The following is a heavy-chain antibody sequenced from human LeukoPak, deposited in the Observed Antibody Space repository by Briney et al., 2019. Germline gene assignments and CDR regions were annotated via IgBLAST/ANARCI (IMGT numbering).Heavy chain of an antibody. CDR3: ARDAVLGAPYTDH. Sequence: ASVKVSCKASGYIFSDYGISWARQAPGQGLEWMGWISDHNGTPNYAQKFEGRVTMTTDISTSTAYMELTSLTSDDPAVYYCARDAVLGAPYTDHWGQGTLVTVSS. CDR1: GYIFSDYG. V-gene: IGHV1-18*01. CDR2: ISDHNGTP. J-gene: IGHJ5*02. D-gene: IGHD3-3*02.